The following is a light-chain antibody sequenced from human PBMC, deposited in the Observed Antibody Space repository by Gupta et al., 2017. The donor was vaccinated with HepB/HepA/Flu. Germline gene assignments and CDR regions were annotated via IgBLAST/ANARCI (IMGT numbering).Light chain of an antibody. CDR3: SSSESSRSFGM. CDR2: EVR. CDR1: GRDVGGYNL. V-gene: IGLV2-23*02. Sequence: QSALTQPASVSGSPGQSITISCTGTGRDVGGYNLVAWYQQHPGKAPKLLFEEVRRRPSGVSQRFSASMSGNTASLTITGLQTDDEADYYCSSSESSRSFGMFGGGTKLTVL. J-gene: IGLJ3*02.